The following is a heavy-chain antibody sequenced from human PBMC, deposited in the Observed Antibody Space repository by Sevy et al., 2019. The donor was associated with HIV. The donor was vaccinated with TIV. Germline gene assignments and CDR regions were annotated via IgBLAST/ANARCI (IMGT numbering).Heavy chain of an antibody. V-gene: IGHV3-74*01. CDR2: INPYGNSV. CDR3: ARAPADYSTDWSAD. CDR1: GFTFSNYW. D-gene: IGHD3-9*01. Sequence: GGSLRLSCAVSGFTFSNYWMHWVRQAPGKGLLLVSRINPYGNSVTYAESVRGRFTISRDNAKNTLYLQMSSLRADDTAIYYCARAPADYSTDWSADWGQGTLVTVSS. J-gene: IGHJ5*02.